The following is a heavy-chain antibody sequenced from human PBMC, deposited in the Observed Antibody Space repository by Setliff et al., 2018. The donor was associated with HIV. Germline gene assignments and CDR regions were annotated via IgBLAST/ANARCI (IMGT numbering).Heavy chain of an antibody. CDR3: ARSAHDSETGY. D-gene: IGHD5-12*01. J-gene: IGHJ4*02. CDR1: GYTFTNYY. Sequence: ASVKVSCKAPGYTFTNYYMHWVRQAPGQGLEWMGIIYPGGARRSYAQKFQGRVTMTWDTSTSTVYMELSSLRSEDTAFYYCARSAHDSETGYWGQGTQVTVSS. CDR2: IYPGGARR. V-gene: IGHV1-46*01.